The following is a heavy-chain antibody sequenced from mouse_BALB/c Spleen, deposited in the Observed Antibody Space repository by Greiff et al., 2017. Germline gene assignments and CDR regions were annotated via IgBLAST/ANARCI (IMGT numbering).Heavy chain of an antibody. CDR1: GFTFSSYG. V-gene: IGHV5-6*01. Sequence: DVHLVESGGDLVKPGGSLKLSCAASGFTFSSYGMSWVRQTPDKRLEWVATISSGGSYTYYPDSVKGRFTISRDNAKNTLYLQMSSLKSEDTAMYYCARDENPFAYWGQGTLVTVSA. CDR3: ARDENPFAY. CDR2: ISSGGSYT. J-gene: IGHJ3*01.